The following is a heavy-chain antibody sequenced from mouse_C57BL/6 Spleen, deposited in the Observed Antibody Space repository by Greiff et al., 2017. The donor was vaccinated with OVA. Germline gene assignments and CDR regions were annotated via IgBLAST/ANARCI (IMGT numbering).Heavy chain of an antibody. CDR2: IDPSDSYT. CDR1: GYTFTSYW. J-gene: IGHJ2*01. CDR3: ARRTAQAPAFDY. D-gene: IGHD3-2*02. Sequence: VQLQQPGAELVMPGASVKLSCKASGYTFTSYWMHWVKQRPGQGLEWIGEIDPSDSYTNYNQKFKGKSTLTVDKSSSTAYMQRSSLTSEDSAVYYCARRTAQAPAFDYWGQGTTLTVSS. V-gene: IGHV1-69*01.